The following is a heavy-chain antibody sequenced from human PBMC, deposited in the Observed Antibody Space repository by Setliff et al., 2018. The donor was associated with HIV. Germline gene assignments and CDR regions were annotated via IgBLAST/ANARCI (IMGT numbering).Heavy chain of an antibody. CDR1: GITFSSYW. CDR3: ARGRSSSCVDY. J-gene: IGHJ4*02. Sequence: LRLSCAASGITFSSYWMSWVRQAPGKGLEWVSGINWNGGSTGYADSVKGRFTISRDNAKNSLYLQMNSLRSEDTAVYYCARGRSSSCVDYWGQGTLVTVS. D-gene: IGHD6-13*01. CDR2: INWNGGST. V-gene: IGHV3-20*04.